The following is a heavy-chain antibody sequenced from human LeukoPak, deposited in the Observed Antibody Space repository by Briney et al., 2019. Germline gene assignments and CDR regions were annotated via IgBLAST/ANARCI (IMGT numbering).Heavy chain of an antibody. CDR1: GGTFSSYA. CDR2: IIPIFGTA. J-gene: IGHJ4*02. V-gene: IGHV1-69*06. CDR3: ARPFTLTTTQGPFDY. Sequence: GASVKVSCKASGGTFSSYAISWVRQAPGQGLEWMGGIIPIFGTANYAQKFQGRVTITADKSTSTAYMELSSLRSEDTAVYYCARPFTLTTTQGPFDYWGQGTLVTVSS. D-gene: IGHD4-17*01.